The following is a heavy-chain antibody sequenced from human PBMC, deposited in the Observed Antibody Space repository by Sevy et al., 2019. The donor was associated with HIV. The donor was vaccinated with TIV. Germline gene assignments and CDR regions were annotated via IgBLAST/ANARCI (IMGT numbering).Heavy chain of an antibody. Sequence: GGSLRLSCAASGFTFSSYSMNWVRQAPGKGLEWVSSISSSSSYIYYADSVKDRFTISRDNAKNSLYLQMNSLRAEDTAVYYCARDQVAAAGRLEAFDIWGQGTMVTVSS. CDR3: ARDQVAAAGRLEAFDI. D-gene: IGHD6-13*01. J-gene: IGHJ3*02. V-gene: IGHV3-21*01. CDR1: GFTFSSYS. CDR2: ISSSSSYI.